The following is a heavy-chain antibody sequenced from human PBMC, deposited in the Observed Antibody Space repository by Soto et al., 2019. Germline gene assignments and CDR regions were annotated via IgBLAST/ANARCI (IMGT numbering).Heavy chain of an antibody. Sequence: QVQLQESGPGLVKPSGTLSLTCAVSGGSISSSNWWSWVRQPPGKGLEWIGEIYHSGSTNYNPSLKSRVTISVDKSKNQCALKLSSVTAADTAVYYCARDHAGSSWYRWGFGYWGQGTLVTVSS. D-gene: IGHD6-13*01. CDR1: GGSISSSNW. V-gene: IGHV4-4*02. CDR2: IYHSGST. CDR3: ARDHAGSSWYRWGFGY. J-gene: IGHJ4*02.